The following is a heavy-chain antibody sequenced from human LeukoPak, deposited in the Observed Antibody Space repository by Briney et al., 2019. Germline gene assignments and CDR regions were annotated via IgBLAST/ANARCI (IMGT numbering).Heavy chain of an antibody. CDR2: VYYSGST. D-gene: IGHD3-22*01. J-gene: IGHJ4*02. V-gene: IGHV4-59*01. Sequence: PSETLSLTCTVSGGSISSYYWSWIRQPPGKGLEWIGYVYYSGSTNYNPSLKSRVTISVDTSNNQFSLKLSSVTAAGTAVYYCAGAGSGYYPFDDWGQGTLVTVSS. CDR1: GGSISSYY. CDR3: AGAGSGYYPFDD.